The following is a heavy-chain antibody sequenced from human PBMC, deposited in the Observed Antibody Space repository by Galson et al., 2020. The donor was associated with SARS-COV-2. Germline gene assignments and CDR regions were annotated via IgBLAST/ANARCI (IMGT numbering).Heavy chain of an antibody. D-gene: IGHD3-10*01. CDR1: GITFSSYG. J-gene: IGHJ6*02. Sequence: GGSLRLSCAASGITFSSYGMHWVRQAPGKGLEWVAVISYDGSNKYYADSVKGRFTISRDNSKNTLYLQMNSLRAEDTAVYYCANVLLWFGEFGGMDVWGQGTTVTVSS. CDR3: ANVLLWFGEFGGMDV. CDR2: ISYDGSNK. V-gene: IGHV3-30*18.